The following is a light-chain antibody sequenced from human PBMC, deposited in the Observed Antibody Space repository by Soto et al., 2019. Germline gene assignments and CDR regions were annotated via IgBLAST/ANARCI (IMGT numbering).Light chain of an antibody. CDR1: QGISNY. CDR3: QKYNTAPWT. CDR2: NES. J-gene: IGKJ1*01. V-gene: IGKV1-27*01. Sequence: DIQMTQSPSSLSASVGVRVTITCRASQGISNYLAWYQQKPGKVPKFLIYNESTLQSGVPSRLSGSGSGTDFTLTISSLQPEDVATYYCQKYNTAPWTFVQGTKVEIK.